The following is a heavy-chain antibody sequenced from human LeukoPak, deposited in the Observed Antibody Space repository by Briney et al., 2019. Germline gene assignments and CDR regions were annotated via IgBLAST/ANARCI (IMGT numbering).Heavy chain of an antibody. V-gene: IGHV3-23*01. Sequence: PGGSLRLSCAASGFTFYNYAMSWVRQAPGKGLEWVSAIRGSGGSTYYADSVKGRFTISRDNSKNTLYLQMNSLTAEDTAIYYGPKTWEAYGTYPPPAFWGREPWSPSPQ. CDR3: PKTWEAYGTYPPPAF. CDR1: GFTFYNYA. J-gene: IGHJ4*02. D-gene: IGHD4-17*01. CDR2: IRGSGGST.